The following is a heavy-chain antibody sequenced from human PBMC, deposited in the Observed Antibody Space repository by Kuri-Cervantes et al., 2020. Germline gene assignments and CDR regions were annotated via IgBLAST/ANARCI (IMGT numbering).Heavy chain of an antibody. Sequence: GGSLRLSCAASGFTFDDYAMHWVRQAPGKGLEWVSGISWNSGSIGYADSVKGRFTISRDNSKNTLYLQMRSLRAEDTAVYYCAKAGYSGYDYLPRWFDPWGQGTLVTVSS. CDR3: AKAGYSGYDYLPRWFDP. CDR1: GFTFDDYA. V-gene: IGHV3-9*01. J-gene: IGHJ5*02. CDR2: ISWNSGSI. D-gene: IGHD5-12*01.